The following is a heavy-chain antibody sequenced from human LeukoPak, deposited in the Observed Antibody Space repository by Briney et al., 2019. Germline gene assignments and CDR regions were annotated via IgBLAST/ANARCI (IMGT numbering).Heavy chain of an antibody. CDR1: GGSFSGYY. Sequence: SETLSLTCAVYGGSFSGYYWSWIRQPPGKGLEWVGEINHSGSTNYNPSLKSRVTISVDTSKNQFSLKLSSVTAADTAVYYCARARRRFDPWGQGTLVTVSS. V-gene: IGHV4-34*01. CDR3: ARARRRFDP. J-gene: IGHJ5*02. CDR2: INHSGST.